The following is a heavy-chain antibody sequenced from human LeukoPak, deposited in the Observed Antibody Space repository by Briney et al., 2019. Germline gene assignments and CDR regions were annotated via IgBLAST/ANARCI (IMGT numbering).Heavy chain of an antibody. V-gene: IGHV4-59*01. Sequence: PSETLSLTCTVSGGSISSYYWSWIRQPPGKGLEWIGYIYYSGSTNYNPSLKSRVTISVDTSKNQFSLKLSSVTAADTAVYYCARDSGGLIGFDYWGQGTLVTVSS. CDR2: IYYSGST. J-gene: IGHJ4*02. D-gene: IGHD3-10*01. CDR3: ARDSGGLIGFDY. CDR1: GGSISSYY.